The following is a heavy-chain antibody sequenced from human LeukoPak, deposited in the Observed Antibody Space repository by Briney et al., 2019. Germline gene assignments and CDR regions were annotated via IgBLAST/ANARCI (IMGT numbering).Heavy chain of an antibody. CDR2: IRSSSSTI. D-gene: IGHD3-10*01. CDR1: GFTFSRYS. V-gene: IGHV3-48*01. J-gene: IGHJ6*03. CDR3: AREAGYMDV. Sequence: SGGSLRLSCAASGFTFSRYSMNWVRQAPGKGLEWVSYIRSSSSTIYYADSVKGRFTISRDNAKNSLYLQMNSLRAEDTAVYYCAREAGYMDVWGKGTTVTVSS.